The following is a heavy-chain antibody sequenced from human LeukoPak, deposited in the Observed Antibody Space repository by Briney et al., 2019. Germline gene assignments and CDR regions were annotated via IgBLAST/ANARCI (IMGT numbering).Heavy chain of an antibody. CDR2: ISSSSSTI. CDR1: GFTFSSDS. V-gene: IGHV3-48*01. J-gene: IGHJ4*02. Sequence: GGSLRLSCAASGFTFSSDSMNWVRQAPGKGREWVSYISSSSSTIYYADSVKGRFTISRDNAKNSLYLQMNSLRAEDTAVYYCIVLAVAGTFGFDYWGQGTLVTVSS. D-gene: IGHD6-19*01. CDR3: IVLAVAGTFGFDY.